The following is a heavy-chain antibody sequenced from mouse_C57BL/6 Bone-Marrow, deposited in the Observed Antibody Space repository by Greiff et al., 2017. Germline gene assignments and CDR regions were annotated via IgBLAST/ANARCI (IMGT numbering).Heavy chain of an antibody. J-gene: IGHJ4*01. V-gene: IGHV5-12*01. CDR2: LSNGGGST. CDR1: GFTFSDYY. CDR3: ARHGGTTVVANYAMDY. D-gene: IGHD1-1*01. Sequence: EVMLVESGGGLVQPGGSLKLSCAASGFTFSDYYLYWVRQTPETRLEWVAYLSNGGGSTSYPATVKGRFTISRDNAKNTLYLQMSRLKSEDTAMYYCARHGGTTVVANYAMDYWGQGTSVTVSS.